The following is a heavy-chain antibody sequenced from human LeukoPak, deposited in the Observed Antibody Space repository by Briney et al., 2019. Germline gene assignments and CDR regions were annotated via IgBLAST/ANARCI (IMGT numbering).Heavy chain of an antibody. CDR1: GGTFSSYA. CDR2: IIPIFGTA. D-gene: IGHD2-2*01. CDR3: ARVNPFSLPAATSHYYYYYMDV. J-gene: IGHJ6*03. V-gene: IGHV1-69*13. Sequence: ASVKVSCKASGGTFSSYAISWVRQAPGQGLEWMGGIIPIFGTANYAQKFQGRVTITADESTSTAYMELSSLRSEDTAVYYCARVNPFSLPAATSHYYYYYMDVWGKGTTVTISS.